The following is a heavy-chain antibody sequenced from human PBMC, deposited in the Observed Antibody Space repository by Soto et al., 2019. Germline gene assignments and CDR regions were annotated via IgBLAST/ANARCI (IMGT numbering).Heavy chain of an antibody. CDR2: ISSSSYTI. J-gene: IGHJ4*02. V-gene: IGHV3-48*02. CDR1: GFNFSGYS. D-gene: IGHD2-15*01. Sequence: GGPMRLCCAAAGFNFSGYSMNRVRQTQGKGLDWVSYISSSSYTIYYADSVKGRFTISRDNAKNSLYLQMKSLRDEDTAVYYCARGYCSGSTCFIGGRYFDYWGQGTLVTVSS. CDR3: ARGYCSGSTCFIGGRYFDY.